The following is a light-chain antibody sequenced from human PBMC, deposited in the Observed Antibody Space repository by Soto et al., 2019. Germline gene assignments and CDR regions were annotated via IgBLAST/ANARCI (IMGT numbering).Light chain of an antibody. CDR3: QQYGSSPLT. J-gene: IGKJ1*01. CDR1: QSVSSSF. Sequence: EIVLTQSPGTLSLSPCERATLSCRASQSVSSSFLAWYQQKPGQAPRLLIYGASIRATGIPDRFSGSGSGKDFTLTFSSVEPEDFAVYYCQQYGSSPLTFGQGTKVEIK. V-gene: IGKV3-20*01. CDR2: GAS.